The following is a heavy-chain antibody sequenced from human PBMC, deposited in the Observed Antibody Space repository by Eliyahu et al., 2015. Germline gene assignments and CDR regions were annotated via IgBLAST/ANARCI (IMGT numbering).Heavy chain of an antibody. CDR1: GGSXXSYY. J-gene: IGHJ4*02. CDR2: IYYSGST. D-gene: IGHD3-22*01. CDR3: ARAGSGXRTPYEY. V-gene: IGHV4-59*01. Sequence: QXQLQESGPGLVKXSETLSLTXXVPGGSXXSYYWSWIRRPPGKGLEWICYIYYSGSTNYNPSLKSRVTISVDTSKNQFSLKLSSVTAADTAVYYCARAGSGXRTPYEYWGQGXLVTVSS.